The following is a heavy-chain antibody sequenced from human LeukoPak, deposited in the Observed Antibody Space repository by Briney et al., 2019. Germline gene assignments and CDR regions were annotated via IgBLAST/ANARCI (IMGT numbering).Heavy chain of an antibody. J-gene: IGHJ5*02. D-gene: IGHD3-22*01. CDR3: ARYYYDSSGYPNWFDP. V-gene: IGHV3-48*03. CDR1: GFTFSSYE. Sequence: AGSLRLSCAASGFTFSSYEMNWVRQAPGKGLGRVSYISSSGSTIYYPDSVKGRFTISRDNAKNSLYLQMNSLRAEDTAVYYCARYYYDSSGYPNWFDPWGQGTLVTVSS. CDR2: ISSSGSTI.